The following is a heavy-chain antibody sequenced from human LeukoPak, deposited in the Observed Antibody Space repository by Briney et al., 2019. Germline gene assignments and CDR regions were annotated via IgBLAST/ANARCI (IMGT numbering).Heavy chain of an antibody. CDR1: GYTFTSYA. V-gene: IGHV1-3*01. CDR3: ARGLLWFGELTPLGHFDY. CDR2: INAGNGNT. Sequence: GASVKVSCTASGYTFTSYAMHWVRQAPGQRLEWMGWINAGNGNTKYSQKFQGRVTITRDTSASTAYMELSSLRSEDTAVYYCARGLLWFGELTPLGHFDYWGQGTLVTVSS. J-gene: IGHJ4*02. D-gene: IGHD3-10*01.